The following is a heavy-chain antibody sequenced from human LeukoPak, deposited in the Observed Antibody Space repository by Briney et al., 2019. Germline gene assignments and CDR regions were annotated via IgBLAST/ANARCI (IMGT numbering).Heavy chain of an antibody. CDR1: GFTFNTYW. D-gene: IGHD2-15*01. V-gene: IGHV3-7*05. Sequence: PGGSLRLSCAASGFTFNTYWMSWVRQAPGKGLEWVANIKQDGSAKYYVDSVRGRFTISRDNAENSLYLQMNSLRAEDTAVYYCARHRSDSDAFDIWGQGTMVTVPS. J-gene: IGHJ3*02. CDR3: ARHRSDSDAFDI. CDR2: IKQDGSAK.